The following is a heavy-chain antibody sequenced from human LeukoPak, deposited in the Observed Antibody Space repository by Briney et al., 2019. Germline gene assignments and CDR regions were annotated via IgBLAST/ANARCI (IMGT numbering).Heavy chain of an antibody. V-gene: IGHV3-23*01. J-gene: IGHJ5*02. CDR1: GFTFSSYW. CDR2: LRGSDGSA. CDR3: ARSKDGFT. D-gene: IGHD5-24*01. Sequence: GGSLRLSCAASGFTFSSYWMSWVRQAPGKGLEWASALRGSDGSAHYADSVKGRFTVSRENSKNTLFLQMNSLRAEDTAVYYCARSKDGFTWGQGTPVTVSS.